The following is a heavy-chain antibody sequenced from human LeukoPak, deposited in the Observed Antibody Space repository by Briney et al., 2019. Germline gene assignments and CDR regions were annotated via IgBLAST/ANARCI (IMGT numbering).Heavy chain of an antibody. J-gene: IGHJ4*02. D-gene: IGHD6-6*01. CDR3: ARDLPTAHSSSSPNFDY. CDR2: MNPNSGNT. V-gene: IGHV1-8*01. Sequence: GASVKVSCKASGYTFTSYDINWVRQATGQGLEWMGWMNPNSGNTGYAQKFQGRVTMTRNTSISTAYMELSSLRSEDTAVYYCARDLPTAHSSSSPNFDYWGQGTLVTVSS. CDR1: GYTFTSYD.